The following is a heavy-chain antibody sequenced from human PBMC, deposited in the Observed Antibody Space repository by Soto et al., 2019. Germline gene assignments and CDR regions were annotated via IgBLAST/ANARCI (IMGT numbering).Heavy chain of an antibody. CDR1: GFTFSSYW. V-gene: IGHV3-7*01. CDR2: IKQDGSEK. D-gene: IGHD3-3*01. J-gene: IGHJ4*02. CDR3: ARVAGLRCLEWLFQLFDY. Sequence: GGSLRLSCAASGFTFSSYWMSWVRQAPGKGLEWVANIKQDGSEKYYVDSVKGRFTISRDNAKNSLYLQMNSLRAEDTAVYYCARVAGLRCLEWLFQLFDYWGQGTLVTVSS.